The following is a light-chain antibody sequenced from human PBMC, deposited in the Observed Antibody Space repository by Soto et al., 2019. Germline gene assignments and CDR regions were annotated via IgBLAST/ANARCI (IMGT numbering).Light chain of an antibody. Sequence: QSALTQPRSVSGSPGQSVTISCTGTSSDVGNYNYVSWYQQHPGKAPKLMIYDVIKRPSGVPDRFSGTKSGNTASLTISGLQAEDEADYYCCSYAGSYSYLFGTGTKLTVL. CDR1: SSDVGNYNY. CDR2: DVI. J-gene: IGLJ1*01. CDR3: CSYAGSYSYL. V-gene: IGLV2-11*01.